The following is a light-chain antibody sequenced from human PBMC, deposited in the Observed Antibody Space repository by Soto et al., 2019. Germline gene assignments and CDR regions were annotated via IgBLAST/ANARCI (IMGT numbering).Light chain of an antibody. J-gene: IGLJ3*02. CDR2: DNN. CDR1: SSDVGAYNF. CDR3: ATWDNTLNVGL. Sequence: QSALTQPASVSGSPGQSITISCTGTSSDVGAYNFVSWHQQHPGKAPTLLIYDNNKRPSGIPDRFSGFRFGTSGTLDITELQTGDEADYFCATWDNTLNVGLFGGGTKLTVL. V-gene: IGLV2-14*03.